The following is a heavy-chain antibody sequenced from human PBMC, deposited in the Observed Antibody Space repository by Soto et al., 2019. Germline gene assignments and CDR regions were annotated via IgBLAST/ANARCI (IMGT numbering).Heavy chain of an antibody. CDR3: ARIEYYCDSSGYSSWFDP. CDR1: GGSVSSGSYY. Sequence: QVQLQESGPGLVKPSETLSLTCTVSGGSVSSGSYYWSWIRQPPGKGLEWIGYIYYSGSTNYNPSHKSRVTISVDTSKNQFSLKLSSVTAADTAVYYCARIEYYCDSSGYSSWFDPWGQGTLVTVSS. V-gene: IGHV4-61*01. J-gene: IGHJ5*02. CDR2: IYYSGST. D-gene: IGHD3-22*01.